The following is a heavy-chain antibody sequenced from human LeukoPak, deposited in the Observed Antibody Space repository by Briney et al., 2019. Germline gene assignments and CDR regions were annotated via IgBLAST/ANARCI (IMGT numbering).Heavy chain of an antibody. J-gene: IGHJ4*02. CDR1: GGSIL. D-gene: IGHD2-15*01. Sequence: SETLSLTCTVSGGSILLDLDPAARREGTGVDWAYTSGSTHYNPSLESRVTISVDTSKNQFSLKLSSVTAADTAVYYCARESFGGSPLVHWGQGTLVTVSS. CDR3: ARESFGGSPLVH. V-gene: IGHV4-4*07. CDR2: TSGST.